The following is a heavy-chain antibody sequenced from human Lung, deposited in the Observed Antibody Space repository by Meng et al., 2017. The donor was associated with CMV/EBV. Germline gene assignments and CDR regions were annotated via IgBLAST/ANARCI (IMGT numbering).Heavy chain of an antibody. CDR3: ARGAWNYVGVFDY. J-gene: IGHJ4*02. V-gene: IGHV4-34*01. Sequence: SETLSLXXAVYGGSFSGYYWSWIRQPPGKGLEWIGEINHSGSTNYNPSLKSRVTISVDTSKNQFSLKLSSVTAADTAVYYCARGAWNYVGVFDYWGQGTLVTVSS. D-gene: IGHD1-7*01. CDR2: INHSGST. CDR1: GGSFSGYY.